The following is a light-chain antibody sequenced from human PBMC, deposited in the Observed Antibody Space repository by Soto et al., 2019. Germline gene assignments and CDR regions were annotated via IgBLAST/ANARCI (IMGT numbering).Light chain of an antibody. CDR2: WAS. Sequence: DIVMTQSPDSLAVSLGERATINCKSSQSVLYSSNNKNYLAWYQQKPGQPPKLLIYWASTRESGVPDRFSGSGPGTDFTLTISSLQAEDVAVYYCQQYYSTPPTLGGGTKVDIK. CDR3: QQYYSTPPT. CDR1: QSVLYSSNNKNY. J-gene: IGKJ4*01. V-gene: IGKV4-1*01.